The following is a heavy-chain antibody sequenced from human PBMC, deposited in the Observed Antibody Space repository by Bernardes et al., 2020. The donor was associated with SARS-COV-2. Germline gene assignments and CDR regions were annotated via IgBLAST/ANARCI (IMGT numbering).Heavy chain of an antibody. Sequence: GGSLRLSCAASGFTFSIYSMNWVRQAPGKGLEWISYISSSTNTIYYADSVRGRFTISRHNAKNSLYLQMNSLRVEDTAVYYCARDLDYGDYSLRVNSAAGDSWCQGTLVTVSS. CDR3: ARDLDYGDYSLRVNSAAGDS. D-gene: IGHD4-17*01. CDR1: GFTFSIYS. CDR2: ISSSTNTI. J-gene: IGHJ4*02. V-gene: IGHV3-48*01.